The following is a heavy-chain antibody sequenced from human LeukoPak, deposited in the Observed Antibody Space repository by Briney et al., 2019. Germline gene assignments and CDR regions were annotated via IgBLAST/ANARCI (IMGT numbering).Heavy chain of an antibody. CDR2: INPNSGGT. CDR1: GYTFTGYY. Sequence: ASVKVSCKASGYTFTGYYMHWVRQAPGQGLEWMGRINPNSGGTNYAQKFQGRVTMTRDTSISTAYMELSRLRSDDTAVYYCARSITIFGVVINYFDYWGQGTLVTVSS. V-gene: IGHV1-2*06. CDR3: ARSITIFGVVINYFDY. D-gene: IGHD3-3*01. J-gene: IGHJ4*02.